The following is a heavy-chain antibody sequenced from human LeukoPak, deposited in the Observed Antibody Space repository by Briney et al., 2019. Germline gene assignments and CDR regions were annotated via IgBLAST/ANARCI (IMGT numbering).Heavy chain of an antibody. CDR2: FDPEDGET. CDR1: GYTLTELS. V-gene: IGHV1-24*01. Sequence: ASVKVSCKVSGYTLTELSMHWVRQAPGKGLEWMGGFDPEDGETIYAQKFQGRVTMTEDTSTDTAYMELSSLRSEDTAVYYCAKGVVVAPDVTPFDYWGQGTLVTVSS. J-gene: IGHJ4*02. CDR3: AKGVVVAPDVTPFDY. D-gene: IGHD2-2*01.